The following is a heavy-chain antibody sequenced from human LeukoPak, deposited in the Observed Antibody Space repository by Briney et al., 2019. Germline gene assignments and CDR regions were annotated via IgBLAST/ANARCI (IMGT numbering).Heavy chain of an antibody. J-gene: IGHJ4*02. CDR1: GFTFSSYW. CDR3: ERGGFDTIGFDY. V-gene: IGHV3-74*01. Sequence: PGGSLRLSRVASGFTFSSYWMHWVRQAPGKGLVWVSRINSDGSTTTYADSVRGRFTISRDNAKHTLYLQMNSLRAEDTAVYYCERGGFDTIGFDYWGQGTLVTVSS. D-gene: IGHD3-10*01. CDR2: INSDGSTT.